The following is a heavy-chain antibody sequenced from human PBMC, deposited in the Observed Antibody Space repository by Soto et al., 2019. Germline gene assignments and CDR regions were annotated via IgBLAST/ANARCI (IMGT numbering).Heavy chain of an antibody. V-gene: IGHV4-34*01. D-gene: IGHD1-1*01. Sequence: QVQLQQWGAGLVKPSETLSLSCAVYGQSFSGHSWAWIRQPPGKGLEWIGEINESGSTYYNPSLKSRVTISTDTSKNQFSLKLSSVSAADTAAYFCARGSGIVALPGELENVKYDYWAQGTLVNVSS. CDR2: INESGST. J-gene: IGHJ4*02. CDR1: GQSFSGHS. CDR3: ARGSGIVALPGELENVKYDY.